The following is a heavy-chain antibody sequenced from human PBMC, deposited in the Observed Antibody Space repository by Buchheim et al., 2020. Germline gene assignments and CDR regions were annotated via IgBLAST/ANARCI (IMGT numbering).Heavy chain of an antibody. CDR2: ISYDGSNK. D-gene: IGHD7-27*01. V-gene: IGHV3-30*04. CDR3: ARQNWGNYWYFDL. J-gene: IGHJ2*01. CDR1: GFTFSGYG. Sequence: QVQLVESGGGVVQPGRSLRLSCAASGFTFSGYGLHWVRQAQGKGLEWVAVISYDGSNKYYADSVKGRFTISRDNSKNTLYLQMNSLRAEDTAVYYCARQNWGNYWYFDLWGRGTL.